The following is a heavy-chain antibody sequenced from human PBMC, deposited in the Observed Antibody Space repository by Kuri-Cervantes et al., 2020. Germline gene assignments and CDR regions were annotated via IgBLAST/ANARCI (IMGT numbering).Heavy chain of an antibody. V-gene: IGHV1-18*01. D-gene: IGHD3-3*01. Sequence: ASVKVSCKASGYTFTSYGISWVRQAPGQGLEWMGWISAYNGNTNYAQKLQGRVTMTTDTSTRTAYMELRSLRSDDTDVYYCARLITICGGDAFDIWGQGTMVTVSS. J-gene: IGHJ3*02. CDR1: GYTFTSYG. CDR3: ARLITICGGDAFDI. CDR2: ISAYNGNT.